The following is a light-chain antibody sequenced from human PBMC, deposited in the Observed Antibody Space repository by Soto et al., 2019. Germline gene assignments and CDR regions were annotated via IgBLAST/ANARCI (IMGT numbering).Light chain of an antibody. CDR1: QGVRND. V-gene: IGKV1-17*01. CDR2: DAS. Sequence: DIQMTQSPSSLSASVGDRVTITCRASQGVRNDLGWYQQKPGKAPKLLIYDASSLESGVPSRFSGSGSGTEFTLTISSLQPDDFATYYCQQYYTYSATFGQGTRLEIK. J-gene: IGKJ5*01. CDR3: QQYYTYSAT.